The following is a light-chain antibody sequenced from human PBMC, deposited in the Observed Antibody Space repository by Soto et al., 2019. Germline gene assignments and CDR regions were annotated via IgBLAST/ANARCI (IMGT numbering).Light chain of an antibody. V-gene: IGKV1-27*01. CDR1: RDISNY. CDR3: QQYYNWPPYT. J-gene: IGKJ2*01. CDR2: GAS. Sequence: DIQVTQSPSSLSASLGDRVSITCRASRDISNYLAWYQQKPGQVPRLLISGASTLHSGVPSRFSGSGSGTDFTLTITSLQPDDFAVYYCQQYYNWPPYTFGQGTKLQIE.